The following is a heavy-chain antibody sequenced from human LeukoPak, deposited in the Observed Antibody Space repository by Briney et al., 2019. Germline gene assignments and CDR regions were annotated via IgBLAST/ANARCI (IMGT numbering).Heavy chain of an antibody. Sequence: PSETLSLTCTVSGGSISSYYWSWIRQPPGKGLEWIGYIYYSGSTNYNPSLKSRVTISVDTSKNQFSLKLSSVTAADTAVYYCARVEKFWSGYFYYYYMDVWGKGTTVTVSS. CDR3: ARVEKFWSGYFYYYYMDV. CDR1: GGSISSYY. J-gene: IGHJ6*03. D-gene: IGHD3-3*01. CDR2: IYYSGST. V-gene: IGHV4-59*01.